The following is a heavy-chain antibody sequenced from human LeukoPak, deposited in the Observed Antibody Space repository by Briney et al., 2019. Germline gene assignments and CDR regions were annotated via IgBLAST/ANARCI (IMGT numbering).Heavy chain of an antibody. CDR1: GFTISSYW. Sequence: GGSLRLSCAASGFTISSYWMRWVRHAPGKGLVWVSRINSDGSSTSYADSVKGRFTISRDNAKNTLYLQMNSLRAEDTAVYYCASGGPAAATPNWGQGTLVTVSS. CDR3: ASGGPAAATPN. V-gene: IGHV3-74*01. CDR2: INSDGSST. J-gene: IGHJ4*02. D-gene: IGHD2-2*01.